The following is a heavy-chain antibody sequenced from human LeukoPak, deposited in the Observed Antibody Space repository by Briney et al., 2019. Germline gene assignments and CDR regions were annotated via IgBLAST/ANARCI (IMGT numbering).Heavy chain of an antibody. CDR2: ITPSSSTI. Sequence: GGSLRLSCAASGFTFSDYSMNWVRQAPGKGLEWVSYITPSSSTIYYADSVKGRITISRDNAKNSLYLQMSSLRADDTAVYYCARDHKDWGVFDYWGQGSLVTVSS. V-gene: IGHV3-48*04. D-gene: IGHD7-27*01. J-gene: IGHJ4*02. CDR3: ARDHKDWGVFDY. CDR1: GFTFSDYS.